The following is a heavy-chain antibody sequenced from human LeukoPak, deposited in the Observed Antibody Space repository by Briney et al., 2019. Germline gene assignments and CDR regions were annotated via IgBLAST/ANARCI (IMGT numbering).Heavy chain of an antibody. CDR2: IIPIFGTA. J-gene: IGHJ3*02. V-gene: IGHV1-69*05. D-gene: IGHD5-18*01. CDR3: ARRIQLCGIDDFDI. CDR1: GGTFSSYA. Sequence: ASLKVSCKASGGTFSSYAISWVRQAPGQGLEWMGGIIPIFGTANYAQKFQARVTITTDESTSTAYMALSSLRSEETAVYYCARRIQLCGIDDFDIWGKGTMVTVSS.